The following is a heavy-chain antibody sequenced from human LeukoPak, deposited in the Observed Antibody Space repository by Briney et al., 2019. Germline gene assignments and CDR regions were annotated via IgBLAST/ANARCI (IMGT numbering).Heavy chain of an antibody. V-gene: IGHV1-18*01. J-gene: IGHJ4*02. CDR2: SSAYNGNT. Sequence: ASVKVSCKASGYTFASFGISWVRQAPGQGLEWMGWSSAYNGNTNYAQKFQGRVTMTTDTSTSTAYMEVRSLRSDDTAVYYCTKDLGVDTTMIFFDYWGQGSLVTVSS. D-gene: IGHD5-18*01. CDR3: TKDLGVDTTMIFFDY. CDR1: GYTFASFG.